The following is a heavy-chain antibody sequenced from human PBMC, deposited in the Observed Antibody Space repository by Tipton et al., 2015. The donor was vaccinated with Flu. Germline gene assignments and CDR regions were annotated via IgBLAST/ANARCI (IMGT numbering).Heavy chain of an antibody. Sequence: LRLSCTVSGDSITTGSHFWTWIRQPAGKGLEWIGRIYINGGTKYNPSLKGRVTISLDTSKNQFSLKLNSVTAADTAVYYCARDPIDDSSAYYYDYYYGLDVWGQGTAVTVSS. D-gene: IGHD3-22*01. J-gene: IGHJ6*02. CDR2: IYINGGT. CDR3: ARDPIDDSSAYYYDYYYGLDV. V-gene: IGHV4-61*02. CDR1: GDSITTGSHF.